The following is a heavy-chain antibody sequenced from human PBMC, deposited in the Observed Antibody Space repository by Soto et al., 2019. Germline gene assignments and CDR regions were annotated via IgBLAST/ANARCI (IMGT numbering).Heavy chain of an antibody. CDR1: GDSISSYY. D-gene: IGHD4-17*01. J-gene: IGHJ4*02. Sequence: QVQLQESGPGLVKPSETLSLTCTVSGDSISSYYWSWIRQPPGKGLEWIGYIHYSGSTNYNPSLKRRVTTPVDTSKNQFSRRLSSVTAADPAVYYCARHEPLHGDYDYWGQGTLVTVSS. CDR2: IHYSGST. V-gene: IGHV4-59*08. CDR3: ARHEPLHGDYDY.